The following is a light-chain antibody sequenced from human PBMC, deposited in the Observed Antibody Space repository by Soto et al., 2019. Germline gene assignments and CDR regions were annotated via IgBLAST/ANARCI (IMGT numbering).Light chain of an antibody. CDR3: QQYAASPLT. J-gene: IGKJ4*01. Sequence: EIVLTQSSGTLSLSPGERVTLSCRASQSVSSNYLAWYQQKSGQAPRLLIYRASTRATGIPDRFSGSGSGTDFSLIISRLEPEYSAVYYCQQYAASPLTFGGGTKVEIK. CDR1: QSVSSNY. V-gene: IGKV3-20*01. CDR2: RAS.